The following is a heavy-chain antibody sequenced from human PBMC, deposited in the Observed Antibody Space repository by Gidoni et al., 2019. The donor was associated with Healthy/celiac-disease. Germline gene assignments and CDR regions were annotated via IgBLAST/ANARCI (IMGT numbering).Heavy chain of an antibody. V-gene: IGHV3-30*04. D-gene: IGHD1-7*01. J-gene: IGHJ6*02. CDR1: GFTFSSYA. CDR2: ISYDGSNK. CDR3: ARDQDNWNYVPYYYYYGMDV. Sequence: QVQLVESGGGVVQPGRSLRLSCAASGFTFSSYAMHWVRQAPGKGLEWVAVISYDGSNKYYADSVKGRFTISRDNSKNTLYLQMNSLRAEDTAVYYCARDQDNWNYVPYYYYYGMDVWGQGTTVTVSS.